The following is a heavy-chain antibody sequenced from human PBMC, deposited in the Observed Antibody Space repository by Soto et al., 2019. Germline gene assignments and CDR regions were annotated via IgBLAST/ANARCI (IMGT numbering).Heavy chain of an antibody. CDR3: ARDKDRFGELFFDY. D-gene: IGHD3-10*01. Sequence: SETLSLTCTVSGGSISSYYWSWIRQPPGKGLEWIGYIYYSGSTNYNPSLKSRVTISVDTSKNQFSLKLSSVTAADTAVYYCARDKDRFGELFFDYWGQGTLVTVSS. V-gene: IGHV4-59*01. CDR1: GGSISSYY. J-gene: IGHJ4*02. CDR2: IYYSGST.